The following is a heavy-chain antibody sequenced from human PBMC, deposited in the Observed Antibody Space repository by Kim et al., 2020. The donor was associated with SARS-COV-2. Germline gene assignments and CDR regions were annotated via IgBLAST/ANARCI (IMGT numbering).Heavy chain of an antibody. CDR3: ARTPIPPYSSDGVVY. CDR2: IDWDGDK. Sequence: SGPTLVKATQTLTLTCTVSGLSLSTSGMSVSWIRQPPGKALEWLARIDWDGDKYYSTSLKTRLSVSKDTSKNQVVLTVTNMDPVDTATYYCARTPIPPYSSDGVVYWGQGTLVTV. CDR1: GLSLSTSGMS. D-gene: IGHD6-19*01. V-gene: IGHV2-70*11. J-gene: IGHJ4*02.